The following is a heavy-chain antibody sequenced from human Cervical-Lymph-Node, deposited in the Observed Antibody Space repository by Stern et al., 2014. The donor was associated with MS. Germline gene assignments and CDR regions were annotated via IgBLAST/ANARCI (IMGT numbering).Heavy chain of an antibody. D-gene: IGHD2-21*01. J-gene: IGHJ4*02. CDR2: IGQDGSLT. CDR3: VRYRRGSDYYFDY. CDR1: GFTFSSYF. V-gene: IGHV3-7*01. Sequence: EVQLVESGGGLVQPGGSLRLSCAASGFTFSSYFMGWVRQAPGKGLEWVANIGQDGSLTYYVDSVEGRFTSSRDNAKNSLFLQMNSPRSEDTSIYYCVRYRRGSDYYFDYWGQGTLVTVSS.